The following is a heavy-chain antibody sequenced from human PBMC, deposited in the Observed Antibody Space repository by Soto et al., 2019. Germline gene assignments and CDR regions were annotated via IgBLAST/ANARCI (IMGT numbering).Heavy chain of an antibody. D-gene: IGHD6-13*01. CDR1: GGSFSGYY. CDR2: INHSGST. V-gene: IGHV4-34*01. CDR3: GRGNRIAEAGSIDY. Sequence: SETLSLTCAVYGGSFSGYYWSWIRQPPGKGLEWIGEINHSGSTNYNPSLKSRVTISVDTSKNQFSLKLSSVTAADTAAYYCGRGNRIAEAGSIDYWGQGTLVTVSS. J-gene: IGHJ4*02.